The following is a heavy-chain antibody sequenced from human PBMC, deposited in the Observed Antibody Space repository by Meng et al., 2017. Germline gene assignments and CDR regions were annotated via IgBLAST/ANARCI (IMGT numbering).Heavy chain of an antibody. CDR2: ISAYNGNT. CDR1: GYTFTCYG. V-gene: IGHV1-18*01. D-gene: IGHD3-3*01. CDR3: ARDSGRFNFWSGYYTFDY. J-gene: IGHJ4*02. Sequence: QVQLVQSGAEVKKPGASVKVSCKASGYTFTCYGISWVRQAPGQGLEWMGWISAYNGNTNYAQKLQGRVTMTTDTSTSTAYMELRSLRSDDTAVYYCARDSGRFNFWSGYYTFDYWGQGTLVTVSS.